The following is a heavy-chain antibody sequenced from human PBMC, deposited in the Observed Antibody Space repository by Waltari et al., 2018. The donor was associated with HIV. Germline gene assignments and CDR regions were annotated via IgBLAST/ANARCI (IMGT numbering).Heavy chain of an antibody. J-gene: IGHJ6*02. CDR3: ARDLLDYYGSGSYYNPLAHYYYYGMDV. V-gene: IGHV1-3*01. D-gene: IGHD3-10*01. Sequence: QVQLVQSGAEVKKPGASVKVSCKASGYTFTSYAMHWVRQAPGQRLEWMGWINAGNGNTKYSQKFQGRVTITRDTSASTAYMELSSLRSEDTAVYYCARDLLDYYGSGSYYNPLAHYYYYGMDVWGQGTTVTVSS. CDR1: GYTFTSYA. CDR2: INAGNGNT.